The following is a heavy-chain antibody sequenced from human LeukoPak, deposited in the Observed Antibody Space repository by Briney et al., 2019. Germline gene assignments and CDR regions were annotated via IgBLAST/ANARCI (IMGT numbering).Heavy chain of an antibody. J-gene: IGHJ6*03. CDR1: GYTFTSYY. CDR2: INPSGGST. CDR3: ARVGVPAATSRPRSFRNYYMDV. Sequence: GASVKVSCKASGYTFTSYYMHWVRQAPGQGLERMGIINPSGGSTSYAQKFQGRVTMTRDTSTSTVYMELSSLRSEDTAVYYCARVGVPAATSRPRSFRNYYMDVWGKGTTVTVSS. V-gene: IGHV1-46*01. D-gene: IGHD2-2*01.